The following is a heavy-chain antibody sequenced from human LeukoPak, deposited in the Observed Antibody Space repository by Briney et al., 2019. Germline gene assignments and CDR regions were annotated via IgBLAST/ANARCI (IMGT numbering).Heavy chain of an antibody. V-gene: IGHV3-23*01. CDR3: AKRGVVIRVILVGFHKEAYYFDS. Sequence: GGSLRLSSAVSGITLSNYGMSWVRQAPGKGLEWVAGISDSGGRTNYADSVKGRFAISRDNPRNTLYLQMNSLRAEDTAVYFCAKRGVVIRVILVGFHKEAYYFDSWGQGALATVSS. D-gene: IGHD3-22*01. CDR2: ISDSGGRT. CDR1: GITLSNYG. J-gene: IGHJ4*02.